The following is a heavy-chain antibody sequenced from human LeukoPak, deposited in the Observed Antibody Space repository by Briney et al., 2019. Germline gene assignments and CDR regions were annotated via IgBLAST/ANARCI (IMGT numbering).Heavy chain of an antibody. V-gene: IGHV1-18*01. CDR3: ARVRRYYYDSSGPADY. J-gene: IGHJ4*02. Sequence: ASVKVSCRASGYTFTSYGISWVRQAPGQGLEWMGWISAYNGNTNYAQKLQGRVTMTTDTSTCTAYMELRSLRSDDTAVYYCARVRRYYYDSSGPADYWGQGTLVTVSS. CDR2: ISAYNGNT. CDR1: GYTFTSYG. D-gene: IGHD3-22*01.